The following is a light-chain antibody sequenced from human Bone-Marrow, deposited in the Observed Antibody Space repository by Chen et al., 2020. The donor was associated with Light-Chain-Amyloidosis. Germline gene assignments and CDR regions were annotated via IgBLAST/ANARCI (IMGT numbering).Light chain of an antibody. Sequence: NFMLTQPHSVSESPGKTVIIYCTRSSGSIATNYVQLYQQRPGSSPTTVIYEDDQRPSGVPDRFSGSIYRTSNSASLTISGLKTEDEADYYCQSYQGSSQGVFGGGTKLTVL. CDR2: EDD. J-gene: IGLJ3*02. CDR3: QSYQGSSQGV. CDR1: SGSIATNY. V-gene: IGLV6-57*01.